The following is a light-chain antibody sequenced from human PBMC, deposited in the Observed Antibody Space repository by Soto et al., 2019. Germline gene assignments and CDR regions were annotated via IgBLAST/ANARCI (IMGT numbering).Light chain of an antibody. V-gene: IGKV1-9*01. CDR3: QQFNVYPLT. CDR1: QGIRDF. Sequence: DIQLTQSPSFLSASVGDRVTITCRASQGIRDFLAWYQQKPGKAPKLLIYAASTLQAGVPTRFSGFASGTEFTLTISNLQPVDSATDYCQQFNVYPLTFGGGTKVEIK. J-gene: IGKJ4*01. CDR2: AAS.